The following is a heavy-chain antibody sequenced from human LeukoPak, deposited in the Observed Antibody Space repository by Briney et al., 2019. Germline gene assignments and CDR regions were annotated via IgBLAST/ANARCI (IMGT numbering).Heavy chain of an antibody. J-gene: IGHJ5*02. Sequence: KPSETLSLTCAVSGYSISSGYYWGWIRQPPGKGLEWIGSIYHSGSTYYNPSLKSRVTISVDTSKNQFSLKLSSVTAADTAVYYGARHQFDLEWLSLRWFDPWGQGTLVTVSS. CDR3: ARHQFDLEWLSLRWFDP. CDR1: GYSISSGYY. D-gene: IGHD3-3*01. CDR2: IYHSGST. V-gene: IGHV4-38-2*01.